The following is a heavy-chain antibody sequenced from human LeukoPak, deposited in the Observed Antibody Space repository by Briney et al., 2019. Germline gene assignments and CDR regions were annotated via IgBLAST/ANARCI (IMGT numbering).Heavy chain of an antibody. CDR3: AGGGGWLIDC. J-gene: IGHJ4*02. CDR1: GFTFTSYA. D-gene: IGHD6-19*01. CDR2: ISDSGAIT. V-gene: IGHV3-23*01. Sequence: TGGSLRLSCAASGFTFTSYAMSWVRQAPGKGLEWVSGISDSGAITYDADSVKGRFTISRDNAKNSLYLQMNSLRAEDTAVYYCAGGGGWLIDCWGQGTLVTVSS.